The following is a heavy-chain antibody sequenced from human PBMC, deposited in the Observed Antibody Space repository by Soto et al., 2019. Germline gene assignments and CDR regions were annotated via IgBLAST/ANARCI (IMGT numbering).Heavy chain of an antibody. V-gene: IGHV3-48*01. CDR2: ISSSSTI. CDR3: AGERGFWSGTHYMDV. D-gene: IGHD3-3*01. Sequence: GSLRLSCAASGFTFSSYSMNWVRQAPGKGLEWVSYISSSSTIYYADSVKGRFTISRDNAKNSLYLQMNSLRAEDTAVYYCAGERGFWSGTHYMDVWGKGTTVTVSS. CDR1: GFTFSSYS. J-gene: IGHJ6*03.